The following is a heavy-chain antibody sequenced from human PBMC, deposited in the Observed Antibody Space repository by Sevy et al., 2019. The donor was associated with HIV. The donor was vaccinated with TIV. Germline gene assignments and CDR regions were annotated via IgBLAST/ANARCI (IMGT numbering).Heavy chain of an antibody. D-gene: IGHD3-16*01. J-gene: IGHJ4*02. V-gene: IGHV4-38-2*01. Sequence: SETLPLTCGVSGYSIISGYYWGWIRQPPGKGLEWIGSIYHSGSTYYNPSLKSRVTISVDTSKNQFSLKLSSVTAADTTVYYCARQVVAFGNPAFEDYWGQGTLVTVSS. CDR3: ARQVVAFGNPAFEDY. CDR2: IYHSGST. CDR1: GYSIISGYY.